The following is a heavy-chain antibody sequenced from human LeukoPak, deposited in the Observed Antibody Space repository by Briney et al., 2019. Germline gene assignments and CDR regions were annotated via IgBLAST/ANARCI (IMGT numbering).Heavy chain of an antibody. D-gene: IGHD3-10*01. J-gene: IGHJ6*04. CDR1: GFTFSSYG. Sequence: GALRLSCAASGFTFSSYGMHWVRQAPGKGLEWVAVISYDGSNKYYADSVKGRFTISRDNSKNTLYLQMHSRRAQDTAVYHCAKGKGYGSGSYYVKLYYYYGMDVWHKGPTVSVPS. CDR2: ISYDGSNK. CDR3: AKGKGYGSGSYYVKLYYYYGMDV. V-gene: IGHV3-30*18.